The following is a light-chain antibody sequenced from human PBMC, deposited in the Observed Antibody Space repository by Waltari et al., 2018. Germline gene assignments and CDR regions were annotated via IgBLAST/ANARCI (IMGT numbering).Light chain of an antibody. Sequence: EIVLTQSPATLSLSPGERVTLSCRASQSLSNFLAWYQQRPGQAPRLLMYDASKRAIGIPARFSGSGSGTDFTLTISSLEPEDSGIYYCQQRNGWPPMYTFGQGTKLEIK. V-gene: IGKV3-11*01. CDR2: DAS. CDR1: QSLSNF. J-gene: IGKJ2*01. CDR3: QQRNGWPPMYT.